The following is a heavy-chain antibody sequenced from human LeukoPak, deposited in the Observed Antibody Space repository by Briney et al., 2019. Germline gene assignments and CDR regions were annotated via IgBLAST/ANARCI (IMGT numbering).Heavy chain of an antibody. Sequence: GGSLRLSCAASGFTFSSYGMHWVRQAPGKGLEWVAHIWHDGNNKYYADSVKGRFTISRDNSKNTLYLQLNSLRAEDTAVYYCARQHCSGGDCYFFDWGQGTLVTVSS. V-gene: IGHV3-33*01. CDR2: IWHDGNNK. D-gene: IGHD2-15*01. CDR1: GFTFSSYG. CDR3: ARQHCSGGDCYFFD. J-gene: IGHJ4*02.